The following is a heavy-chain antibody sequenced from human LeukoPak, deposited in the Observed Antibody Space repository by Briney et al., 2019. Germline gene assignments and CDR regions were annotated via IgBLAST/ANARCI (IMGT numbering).Heavy chain of an antibody. CDR2: INPNSGGT. J-gene: IGHJ4*02. V-gene: IGHV1-2*06. CDR3: ASPLEYCSGGSCGY. CDR1: GYTFTGYY. Sequence: ASVKVSCKASGYTFTGYYMHWVRQAPGQGLEWMGRINPNSGGTNYAQKFQGRVTMTRDTSISTAYMELSRLRSDDTAVYYCASPLEYCSGGSCGYWGQGTLVTVSS. D-gene: IGHD2-15*01.